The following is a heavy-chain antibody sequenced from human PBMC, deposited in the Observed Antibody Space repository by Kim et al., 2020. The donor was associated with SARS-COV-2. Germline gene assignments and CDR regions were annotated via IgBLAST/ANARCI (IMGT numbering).Heavy chain of an antibody. Sequence: DSVKGRCTISRDNSKNTLYLQMNSLRAEDTAVYYCAKARRGYDYGDYFDYWGQGTLVTVSS. J-gene: IGHJ4*02. CDR3: AKARRGYDYGDYFDY. D-gene: IGHD4-17*01. V-gene: IGHV3-23*01.